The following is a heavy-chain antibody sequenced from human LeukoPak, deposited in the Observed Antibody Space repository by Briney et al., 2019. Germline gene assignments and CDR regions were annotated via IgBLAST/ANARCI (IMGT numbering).Heavy chain of an antibody. J-gene: IGHJ4*02. D-gene: IGHD7-27*01. V-gene: IGHV3-11*04. CDR1: GGTFSDHY. Sequence: PGGSLRLSCATSGGTFSDHYMTWIRQAPGQGLETVSYMCNGVDTRYYANSVRGRFPISRDNAERSLYLQLNRLRAEAPPVYSCARRHWGLDYWGRGPLLTVSS. CDR2: MCNGVDTR. CDR3: ARRHWGLDY.